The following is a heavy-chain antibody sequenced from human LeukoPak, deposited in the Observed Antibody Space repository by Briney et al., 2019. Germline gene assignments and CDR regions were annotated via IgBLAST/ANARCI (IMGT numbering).Heavy chain of an antibody. CDR3: AREDLWFGEFINWFEP. J-gene: IGHJ5*02. D-gene: IGHD3-10*01. Sequence: SETLSLTCTVSGGSISSYYWSWIRQPAGKGLEWIGRIYTSGSTNYNPSLKSRVTMSVDTSKNQFSLKLSSVTAADTAVYYCAREDLWFGEFINWFEPWGQGTLVTVSS. CDR2: IYTSGST. CDR1: GGSISSYY. V-gene: IGHV4-4*07.